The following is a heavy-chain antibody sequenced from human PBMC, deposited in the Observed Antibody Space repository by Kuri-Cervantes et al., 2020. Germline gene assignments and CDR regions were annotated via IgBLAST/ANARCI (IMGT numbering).Heavy chain of an antibody. Sequence: ASVKVSCKASGYTFTGYYMHWVRQAPGQGLEWMGWINPNSGGTNYAQKFQGWVTMTRDTSISTAYMELSSLRSGDTAVYYCATERGSGSFRSTYAFDIWGQGTMVTVSS. CDR1: GYTFTGYY. CDR2: INPNSGGT. CDR3: ATERGSGSFRSTYAFDI. D-gene: IGHD1-26*01. J-gene: IGHJ3*02. V-gene: IGHV1-2*04.